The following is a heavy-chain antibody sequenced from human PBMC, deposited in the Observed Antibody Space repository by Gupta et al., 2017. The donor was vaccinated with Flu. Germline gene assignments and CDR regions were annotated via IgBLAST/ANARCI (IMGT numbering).Heavy chain of an antibody. Sequence: QLQLQESGPGLVKPSETLSLTCTVSGDSISNTLYYWGWIRQPPGKGLEWIGNIYYSGRTFYNPSLKSRVTISVDPSKNQFSLRLTSVTAADTAVYHCARQTGGSSAADSWGQGTLVTVSS. CDR1: GDSISNTLYY. V-gene: IGHV4-39*01. CDR2: IYYSGRT. J-gene: IGHJ4*02. CDR3: ARQTGGSSAADS. D-gene: IGHD6-6*01.